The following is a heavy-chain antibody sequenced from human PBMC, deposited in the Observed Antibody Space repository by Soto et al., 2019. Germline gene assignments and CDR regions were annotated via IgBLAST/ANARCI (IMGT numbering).Heavy chain of an antibody. CDR3: ARQGYSGNDPIDY. J-gene: IGHJ4*02. Sequence: QLQLQESGPGLVKPSETLSLTCTVSGGSITSSSYYWGWIRQPPGKGLEWIGSIDYSGSTYYNPSLKSRVPKSVDTSKNQCSLKLSSVTAADTAVYYCARQGYSGNDPIDYWGQGALVTVSS. CDR2: IDYSGST. D-gene: IGHD5-12*01. CDR1: GGSITSSSYY. V-gene: IGHV4-39*01.